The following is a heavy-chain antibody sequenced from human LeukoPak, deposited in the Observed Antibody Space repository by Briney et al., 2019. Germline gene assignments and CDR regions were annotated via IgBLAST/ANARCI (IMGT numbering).Heavy chain of an antibody. D-gene: IGHD4-23*01. V-gene: IGHV3-66*01. J-gene: IGHJ6*02. CDR3: ARDQVLYGGQYYYYYYGMDV. CDR2: IYSSGST. CDR1: GFTVSSNY. Sequence: PGGSLRLSCAASGFTVSSNYMSWVRQAPGKGLEWVSVIYSSGSTYYADSVKGRFTISRDNSKNTLYLQMNSLRAEDTAVYYCARDQVLYGGQYYYYYYGMDVWGQGTTVTVSS.